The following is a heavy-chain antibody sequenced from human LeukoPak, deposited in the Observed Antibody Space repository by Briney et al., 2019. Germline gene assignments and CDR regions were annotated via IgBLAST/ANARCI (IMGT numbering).Heavy chain of an antibody. D-gene: IGHD3-10*01. CDR2: VRYDGSSI. CDR1: GFTFSTYG. V-gene: IGHV3-30*02. Sequence: GGSLRLSCATSGFTFSTYGMHGVRQAPGNGLEWVAFVRYDGSSIYYSDSVKGRFTISRDNSKNTLYLQMNSLRAEDTAVYYCAKDLQGSWLLWFGELFANPSSYMDVWGKGTTVTVSS. CDR3: AKDLQGSWLLWFGELFANPSSYMDV. J-gene: IGHJ6*03.